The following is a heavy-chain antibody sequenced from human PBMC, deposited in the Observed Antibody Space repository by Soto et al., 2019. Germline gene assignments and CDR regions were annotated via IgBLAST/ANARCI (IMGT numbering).Heavy chain of an antibody. CDR1: GFTFSSYG. CDR3: ARDRTFYGSGSKGMDF. V-gene: IGHV3-30*02. Sequence: GGSLRLSCVTSGFTFSSYGMHWVSQAPGKGLEWLAIIRYDGSNKYYGDSVKGRFTISRDNSNNTLYLEMNNLRAEDTAVYYCARDRTFYGSGSKGMDFWGQGTTVTVSS. D-gene: IGHD3-10*01. CDR2: IRYDGSNK. J-gene: IGHJ6*02.